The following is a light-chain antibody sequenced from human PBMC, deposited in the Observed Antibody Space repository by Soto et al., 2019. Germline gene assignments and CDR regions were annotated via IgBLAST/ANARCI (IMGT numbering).Light chain of an antibody. CDR1: QVISTS. CDR3: QKLFDSPIT. Sequence: DIQMTQAPSTLAAAVGGRGTITCRASQVISTSLAWYQVKPGKAPKLLIYAASTLESGVPSRFSATVSGTEFSLTITSLQPEDFATYYCQKLFDSPITFGQGTRLEIK. V-gene: IGKV1-9*01. J-gene: IGKJ5*01. CDR2: AAS.